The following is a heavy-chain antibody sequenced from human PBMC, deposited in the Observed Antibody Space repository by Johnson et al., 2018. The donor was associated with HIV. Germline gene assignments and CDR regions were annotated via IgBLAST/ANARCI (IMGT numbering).Heavy chain of an antibody. CDR3: ARDRSYYYEKDAFDI. D-gene: IGHD3-22*01. CDR2: IYSGGST. V-gene: IGHV3-66*02. J-gene: IGHJ3*02. CDR1: GFTVSSNY. Sequence: VQLVESGGGLVQPGGSLRLSCAASGFTVSSNYMSWVRQAPGKGLEWVSVIYSGGSTYYADSVKGRFTISRYNSKNTLYLQMNSLRAEDTAVYYCARDRSYYYEKDAFDIWGQGTMVTVSS.